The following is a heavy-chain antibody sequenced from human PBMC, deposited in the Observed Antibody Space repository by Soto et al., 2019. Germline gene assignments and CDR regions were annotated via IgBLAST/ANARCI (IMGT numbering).Heavy chain of an antibody. J-gene: IGHJ4*02. Sequence: ASVKVSCKASGYTFTSYGISWVRQAPGQGLEWMGWISAYNGNTNYAQKLQGRVTMTTDTSTSTAYMELRSLRSDDTAVYYCAGDNRYYDILSGSPDYWGQGTLVTVSS. CDR2: ISAYNGNT. CDR1: GYTFTSYG. CDR3: AGDNRYYDILSGSPDY. D-gene: IGHD3-9*01. V-gene: IGHV1-18*01.